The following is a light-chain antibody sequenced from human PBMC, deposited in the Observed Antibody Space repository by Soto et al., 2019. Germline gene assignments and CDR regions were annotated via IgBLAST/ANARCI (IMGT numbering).Light chain of an antibody. CDR1: SSDVGGYNY. V-gene: IGLV2-14*01. Sequence: QSVLTQPASVSGSPGQSITISCTGTSSDVGGYNYVSCYQQYPGKVPKLLIYNVSNRPSGVSNRFSGSKSGNTASLTISGLQAEDEADYFCTSATRGRLYAFGTGTRSPS. J-gene: IGLJ1*01. CDR3: TSATRGRLYA. CDR2: NVS.